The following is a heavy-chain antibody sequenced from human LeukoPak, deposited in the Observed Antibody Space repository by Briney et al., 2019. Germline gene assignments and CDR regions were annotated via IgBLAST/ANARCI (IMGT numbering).Heavy chain of an antibody. CDR1: GYTFTSYY. CDR3: ARGEMVDIVVVPAASALYYYGMDV. V-gene: IGHV1-46*01. CDR2: INPSGGST. Sequence: ASEKVSCKASGYTFTSYYMHWVRQAPGQGLEWMGIINPSGGSTSYAQKFQGRVTMTRDTSTSTVYMELSSLRSEDTAVYYCARGEMVDIVVVPAASALYYYGMDVWGQGTTVTVSS. J-gene: IGHJ6*02. D-gene: IGHD2-2*01.